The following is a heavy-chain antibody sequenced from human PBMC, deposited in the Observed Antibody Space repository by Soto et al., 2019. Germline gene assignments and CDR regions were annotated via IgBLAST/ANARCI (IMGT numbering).Heavy chain of an antibody. Sequence: QVQLVQSGAEVKRPGASVKVSCKASGDTLSAYDINWVRQAIGQGPEWMGWMHPDSGNAAYALAFRDRVSLTWNTSITTAHMELRSLTSDDTAIYYCATMPRALIKWFDFWGQGTLVTVSS. CDR3: ATMPRALIKWFDF. D-gene: IGHD1-26*01. CDR2: MHPDSGNA. CDR1: GDTLSAYD. V-gene: IGHV1-8*01. J-gene: IGHJ5*01.